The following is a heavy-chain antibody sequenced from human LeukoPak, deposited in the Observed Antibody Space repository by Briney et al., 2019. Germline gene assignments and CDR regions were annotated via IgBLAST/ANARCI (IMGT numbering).Heavy chain of an antibody. CDR1: GYTFTGYY. CDR3: ATGNSGWYDY. J-gene: IGHJ4*02. CDR2: INPNSGGT. V-gene: IGHV1-2*02. D-gene: IGHD6-19*01. Sequence: ASVKVSCKASGYTFTGYYMHWVRQAPGQGLEWMGWINPNSGGTNYAQKFQGRVTMTRDTSASTAYMELSSLRSEDMAVYYCATGNSGWYDYWGQGTLVTVSS.